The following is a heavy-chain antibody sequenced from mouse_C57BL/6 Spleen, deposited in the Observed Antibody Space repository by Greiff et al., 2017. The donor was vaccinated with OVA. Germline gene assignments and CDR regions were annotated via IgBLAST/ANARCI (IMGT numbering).Heavy chain of an antibody. D-gene: IGHD2-5*01. Sequence: EVKLVESGGDLVKPGGSLKLSCAASGFTFSSYGMSWVSQTPEKRLEWVANISSGGSYTYYTDSVKGRFTISRDNAKNTLYLQMSSLKSEYTAMYYCARGGKNYSNLTSFAYWGQGTLVTVSA. CDR2: ISSGGSYT. V-gene: IGHV5-6*02. CDR3: ARGGKNYSNLTSFAY. J-gene: IGHJ3*01. CDR1: GFTFSSYG.